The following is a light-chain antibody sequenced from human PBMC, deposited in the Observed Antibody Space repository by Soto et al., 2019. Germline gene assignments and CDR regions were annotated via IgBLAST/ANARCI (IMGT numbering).Light chain of an antibody. J-gene: IGKJ5*01. CDR2: GAS. V-gene: IGKV3-20*01. CDR3: QQLHSYPIT. CDR1: QSVGSL. Sequence: EIVLTQSPATLSVSPGERATLSCRASQSVGSLLAWYQQKPGQAPRLLISGASRRATGIPDRFSGAGSGTDFTLTISRLEPEDFAVYYCQQLHSYPITFGHGTRLEIK.